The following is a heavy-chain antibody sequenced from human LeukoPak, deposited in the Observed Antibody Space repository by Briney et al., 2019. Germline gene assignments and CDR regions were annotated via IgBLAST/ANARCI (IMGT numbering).Heavy chain of an antibody. CDR3: ARRDFYDAFDI. Sequence: PSETLSLTCTVSGYSISSDYYWSWIRQPPGKGLEWIGYIYYSGSTNYNPSLKSRVTISVDTSKNQFSLKLSSVTAADTAVYYCARRDFYDAFDIWGQGTMVTVSS. V-gene: IGHV4-61*01. CDR2: IYYSGST. J-gene: IGHJ3*02. D-gene: IGHD2/OR15-2a*01. CDR1: GYSISSDYY.